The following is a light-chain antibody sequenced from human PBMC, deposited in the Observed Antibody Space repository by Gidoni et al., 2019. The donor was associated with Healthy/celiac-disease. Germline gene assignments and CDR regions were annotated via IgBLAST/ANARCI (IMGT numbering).Light chain of an antibody. Sequence: DIQMTQSPSSLSASVGDRVTITCQASQDISNYLNWYQQKPGKAPKLLIYDASNLETGVPSRFSGSGAGTDFTLNISSLQPEDIATYYCQQYDNLPSLTFXGXTKVEIK. J-gene: IGKJ4*01. CDR3: QQYDNLPSLT. V-gene: IGKV1-33*01. CDR1: QDISNY. CDR2: DAS.